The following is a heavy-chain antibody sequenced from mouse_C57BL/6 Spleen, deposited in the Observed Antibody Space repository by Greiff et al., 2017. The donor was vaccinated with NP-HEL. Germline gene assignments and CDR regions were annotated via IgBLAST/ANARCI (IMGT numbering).Heavy chain of an antibody. CDR3: ARGGITTVVARDYAMDY. Sequence: QVQLQQPGAELVMPGASVKLSCKASGYTFTSYWMHWVKQRPGQGLEWIGEIDPSDSYTNYNQKFKGKSTSTVDKSSSTAYMQLSSLTSEDSAVYYCARGGITTVVARDYAMDYWGQGTSVTVSS. CDR2: IDPSDSYT. V-gene: IGHV1-69*01. D-gene: IGHD1-1*01. J-gene: IGHJ4*01. CDR1: GYTFTSYW.